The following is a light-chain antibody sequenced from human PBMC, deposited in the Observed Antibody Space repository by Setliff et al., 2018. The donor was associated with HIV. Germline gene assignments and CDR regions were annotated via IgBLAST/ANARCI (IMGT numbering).Light chain of an antibody. CDR3: SSYSSSATVL. CDR1: SSDIGAYDY. CDR2: EVN. V-gene: IGLV2-14*01. Sequence: QSALTQPASVSGSPGQWITISCTGTSSDIGAYDYASWYQQHPGRAPQLIICEVNNRPSGVSHRFSGSKSGNTASLTISGLQAEDEADYYCSSYSSSATVLFGGGTKVTVL. J-gene: IGLJ3*02.